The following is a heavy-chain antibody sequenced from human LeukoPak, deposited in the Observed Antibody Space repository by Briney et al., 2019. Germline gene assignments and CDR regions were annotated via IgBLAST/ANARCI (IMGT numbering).Heavy chain of an antibody. J-gene: IGHJ4*02. D-gene: IGHD1-26*01. V-gene: IGHV1-2*02. CDR3: ARDMGGIVGVTTVDY. Sequence: ASVKVSCKASGYTFTGYYMHWVGQAPGQGLEWMGWINPNSGGTNYAQKFQGRVTMTRDTSISAAYMELSRLTSDDTAMYYCARDMGGIVGVTTVDYWGQGTLVTVSS. CDR2: INPNSGGT. CDR1: GYTFTGYY.